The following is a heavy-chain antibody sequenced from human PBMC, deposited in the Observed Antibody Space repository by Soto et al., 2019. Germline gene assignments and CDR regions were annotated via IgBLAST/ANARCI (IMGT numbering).Heavy chain of an antibody. CDR1: GGSISSGGYY. V-gene: IGHV4-31*03. Sequence: SETLSLTCTVSGGSISSGGYYWSWIRQHPGKGLEWIGYIYYSGSTYCNPSLKSRVTISVDTSKNQFSLKLSSVTAADTAVYYCARSEHYYGSGSYWAHDYWGQGTLVTVSS. D-gene: IGHD3-10*01. J-gene: IGHJ4*02. CDR2: IYYSGST. CDR3: ARSEHYYGSGSYWAHDY.